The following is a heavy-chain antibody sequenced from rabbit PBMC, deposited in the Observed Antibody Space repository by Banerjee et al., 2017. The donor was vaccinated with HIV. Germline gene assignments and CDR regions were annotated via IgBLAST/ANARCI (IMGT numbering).Heavy chain of an antibody. J-gene: IGHJ4*01. CDR1: GFSFSSSYY. CDR3: ARGSATMTMVITGYYLKL. CDR2: IYGGDSGST. D-gene: IGHD2-1*01. Sequence: QSLEESGGDLVQPEGSLTLTCTASGFSFSSSYYMCWVRQAPGKGLECVACIYGGDSGSTWYASWAKGRFTISKTSSTTVTLQMTSLTAADTATYFCARGSATMTMVITGYYLKLWGPGTLVTVS. V-gene: IGHV1S40*01.